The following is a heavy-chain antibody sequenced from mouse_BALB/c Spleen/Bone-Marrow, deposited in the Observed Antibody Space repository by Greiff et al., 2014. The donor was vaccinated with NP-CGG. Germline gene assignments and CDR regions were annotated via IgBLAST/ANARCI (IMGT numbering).Heavy chain of an antibody. V-gene: IGHV5-6-4*01. Sequence: EVQVVESGGGLVKPGGSLKLSCAASGFTFSSYTMSWVRQTPEKRLEWVATITSGGGYTYYPDSVKGRFTISRDNAKSTLYLQMSSPKSEDTAMYYCTRDLYDGYSYYAMDYWGQGTSVTVSS. J-gene: IGHJ4*01. CDR2: ITSGGGYT. D-gene: IGHD2-3*01. CDR3: TRDLYDGYSYYAMDY. CDR1: GFTFSSYT.